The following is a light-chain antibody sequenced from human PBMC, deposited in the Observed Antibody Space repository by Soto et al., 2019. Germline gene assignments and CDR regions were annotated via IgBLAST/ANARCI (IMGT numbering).Light chain of an antibody. Sequence: IVMTQSPATLSVSPGARVPLSCRASQSVSSNLAWYQQKPGQAPRLLIYGASTRATGIPARFSGSGSGTEFTLTISSLQSEDFAVYYCQQYNNWPPWTFGQGTKVDIK. J-gene: IGKJ1*01. CDR1: QSVSSN. CDR3: QQYNNWPPWT. CDR2: GAS. V-gene: IGKV3-15*01.